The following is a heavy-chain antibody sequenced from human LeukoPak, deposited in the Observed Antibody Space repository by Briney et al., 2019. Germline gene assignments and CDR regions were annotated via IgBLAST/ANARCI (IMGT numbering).Heavy chain of an antibody. CDR1: GGSISSSSYY. V-gene: IGHV4-39*01. J-gene: IGHJ4*02. Sequence: SETLSLTCTVSGGSISSSSYYWGWIRQPPGKGREWIGSIYYSGSTYYSPSLKSRVTISVDTSKNQFSLKLSSVTAADTAVYYCARLAVAGTAPDYWGQGTLVTVSS. CDR2: IYYSGST. CDR3: ARLAVAGTAPDY. D-gene: IGHD6-19*01.